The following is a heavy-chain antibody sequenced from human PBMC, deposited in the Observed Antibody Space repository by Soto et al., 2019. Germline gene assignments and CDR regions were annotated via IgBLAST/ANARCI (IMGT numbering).Heavy chain of an antibody. J-gene: IGHJ4*02. CDR2: IWYDGSNK. D-gene: IGHD3-10*01. Sequence: QVQLVESGGGVVQPGRSLRLSCAASGFTFSSYGMRWVRQAPGKGLEWVAVIWYDGSNKYYADSVKGRFTISRDNSKNTLYLQMNSLRVEDTAVYYCARGDDSGRAEWGQGTLVTVSS. CDR3: ARGDDSGRAE. CDR1: GFTFSSYG. V-gene: IGHV3-33*01.